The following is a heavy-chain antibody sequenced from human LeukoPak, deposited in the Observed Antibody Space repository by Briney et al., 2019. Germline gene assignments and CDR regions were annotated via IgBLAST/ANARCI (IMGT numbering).Heavy chain of an antibody. CDR1: GYTFTSYY. D-gene: IGHD3-3*01. CDR2: INPNSGGT. V-gene: IGHV1-2*06. CDR3: AAAPTRITIFGVDYDAFDI. Sequence: ASVKVSCKASGYTFTSYYMHWVRQAPGQGLEWMGRINPNSGGTNYAQKFQGRVTMTRDTSISTAYMELSRLRSEDTAVYYCAAAPTRITIFGVDYDAFDIWGQGTMVTVSS. J-gene: IGHJ3*02.